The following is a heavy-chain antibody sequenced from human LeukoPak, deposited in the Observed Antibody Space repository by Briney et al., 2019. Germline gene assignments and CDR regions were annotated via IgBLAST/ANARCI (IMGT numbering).Heavy chain of an antibody. CDR1: GGSFSGYY. CDR2: INHSGST. V-gene: IGHV4-34*01. J-gene: IGHJ4*02. D-gene: IGHD3-9*01. CDR3: ANPSIN. Sequence: SETLSLTCAVYGGSFSGYYWSWIRQPPGKGLEWIGEINHSGSTNYNPSLKSRVTISVDTSKNQFSLNLNFVTAADTAIYYCANPSINWGQGALVTVSS.